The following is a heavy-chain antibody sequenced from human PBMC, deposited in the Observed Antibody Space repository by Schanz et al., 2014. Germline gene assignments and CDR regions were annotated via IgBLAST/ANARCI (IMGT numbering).Heavy chain of an antibody. CDR3: ARNTHSTGWYFDN. CDR2: ISPYNGNT. Sequence: QVLLVQSGAEVKQPGASVKVSCKASGYTFTSYGITWVRQAPGQRLEWMGWISPYNGNTNYAQKFQDRVTVTTDTSTSTAYMELGSLRSDDTAVYYCARNTHSTGWYFDNWGQGTLVTVSS. J-gene: IGHJ4*02. V-gene: IGHV1-18*04. CDR1: GYTFTSYG. D-gene: IGHD6-19*01.